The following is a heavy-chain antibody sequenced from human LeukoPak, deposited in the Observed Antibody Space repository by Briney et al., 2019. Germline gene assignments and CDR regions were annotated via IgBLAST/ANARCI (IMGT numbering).Heavy chain of an antibody. Sequence: SETLSLTCTVSGGSISSSSYYWGWIRQPPGKGLEWIGSIYYSGSTYYNPSLKSRVTISVDTSKNQFSLKLSSVTAADTAVYYCARFGEGYCSGGSCWYFDYWGQGTLVTVSS. CDR3: ARFGEGYCSGGSCWYFDY. V-gene: IGHV4-39*07. CDR2: IYYSGST. D-gene: IGHD2-15*01. J-gene: IGHJ4*02. CDR1: GGSISSSSYY.